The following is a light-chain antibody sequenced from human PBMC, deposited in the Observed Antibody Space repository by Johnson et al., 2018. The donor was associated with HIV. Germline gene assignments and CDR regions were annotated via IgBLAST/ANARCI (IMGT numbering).Light chain of an antibody. Sequence: QPVLTQPPSVSGAPGQRVTISCNGSSSNIGAGYDVHWYQQFPGTAPKLLIYGNDNRPSGVPERFSGSKSGTSASLPITGLPAEDEADYYCQSYDNALSGSKVFGTGTEVTVL. CDR1: SSNIGAGYD. V-gene: IGLV1-40*01. CDR3: QSYDNALSGSKV. J-gene: IGLJ1*01. CDR2: GND.